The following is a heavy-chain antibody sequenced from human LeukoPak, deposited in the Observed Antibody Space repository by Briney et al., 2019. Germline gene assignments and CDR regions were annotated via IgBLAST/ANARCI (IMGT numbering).Heavy chain of an antibody. CDR2: MSRSSSYI. CDR3: ARDLEVEGIGPTL. J-gene: IGHJ4*02. D-gene: IGHD2-15*01. V-gene: IGHV3-21*01. CDR1: GFTFSDYF. Sequence: GGSLRLSCAASGFTFSDYFMNWVRQAPGKGLEWVSSMSRSSSYIYYADSVKGRFTISRDNAKNSLYLQMNSLRAEDTAVYYCARDLEVEGIGPTLWGQGTLVTVSS.